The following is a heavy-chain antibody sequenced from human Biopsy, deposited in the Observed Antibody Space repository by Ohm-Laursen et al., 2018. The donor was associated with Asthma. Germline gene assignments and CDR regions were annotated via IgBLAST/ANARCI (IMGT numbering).Heavy chain of an antibody. Sequence: PTQTLTLTCSCSGSSVSTRGMSVSWIRQPPGKALEWLARIDWEDDTFYSTPLRTRLTISKDTSKNQVVLTMTNMDPVDTAIYFCGRHNDYWGQGILVTVSS. CDR2: IDWEDDT. J-gene: IGHJ4*02. CDR1: GSSVSTRGMS. V-gene: IGHV2-70*04. CDR3: GRHNDY. D-gene: IGHD1-1*01.